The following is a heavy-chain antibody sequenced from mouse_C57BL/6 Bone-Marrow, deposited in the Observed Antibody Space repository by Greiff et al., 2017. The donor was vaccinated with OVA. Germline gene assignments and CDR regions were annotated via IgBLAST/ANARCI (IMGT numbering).Heavy chain of an antibody. CDR3: VGPEYYYGPAWFAY. D-gene: IGHD1-1*01. Sequence: VKLQESGAELARPGASVKLSCKASGYTFTSYGISWVKQRTGQGLEWIGEIYPRSGNTYYNEKFKGKATLTADKSSSTAYMELRSLTSEDSAVYFCVGPEYYYGPAWFAYWGQGTLVTVSA. J-gene: IGHJ3*01. CDR2: IYPRSGNT. CDR1: GYTFTSYG. V-gene: IGHV1-81*01.